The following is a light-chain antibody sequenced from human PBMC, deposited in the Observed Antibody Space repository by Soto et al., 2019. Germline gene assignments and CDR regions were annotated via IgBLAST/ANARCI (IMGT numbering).Light chain of an antibody. Sequence: DTVLTQSPDTLSLSPGESAILSCRASQSLGRYLAWYQQKPGQGRRLRSYDASHRAAGIPVRISGSGSESDFTLTISSLQSKDLAVYHCQQYNNWPPTFGQGTKVDI. CDR1: QSLGRY. CDR3: QQYNNWPPT. CDR2: DAS. J-gene: IGKJ1*01. V-gene: IGKV3-11*01.